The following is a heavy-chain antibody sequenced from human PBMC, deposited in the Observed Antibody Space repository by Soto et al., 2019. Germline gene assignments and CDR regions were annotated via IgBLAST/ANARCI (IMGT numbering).Heavy chain of an antibody. CDR1: GYTFTGYY. CDR2: IIPIFGTA. J-gene: IGHJ6*02. CDR3: ATKHNWNDKCEHYYYYGMDV. D-gene: IGHD1-1*01. V-gene: IGHV1-69*13. Sequence: SVKVSCKASGYTFTGYYMHWARQAPGQGLEWMGGIIPIFGTANYAQKFQGRVTITADESTSTAYMELSSLRSEDTAVYYCATKHNWNDKCEHYYYYGMDVWGQGTTVTVSS.